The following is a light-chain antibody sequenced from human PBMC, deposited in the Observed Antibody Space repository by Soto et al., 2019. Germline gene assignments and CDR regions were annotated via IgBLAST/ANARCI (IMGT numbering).Light chain of an antibody. CDR3: HQYNYYRPT. Sequence: DIQLTQSPSLQSESEGDRDTITCRASQGIHIHLAWYQQKPGKAPKLLIYKASTLESGVPPNFSGSGSGTEFTLTISSLQPDDFATYYCHQYNYYRPTFGQGTKVDI. V-gene: IGKV1-5*03. CDR2: KAS. CDR1: QGIHIH. J-gene: IGKJ1*01.